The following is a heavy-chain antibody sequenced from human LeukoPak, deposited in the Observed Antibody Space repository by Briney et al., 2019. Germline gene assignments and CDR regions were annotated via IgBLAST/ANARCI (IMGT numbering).Heavy chain of an antibody. D-gene: IGHD3-10*01. CDR2: IKQDGSEK. Sequence: GGSLRLSCAASGFTFSSYWMSWVRQAPGKGLEWVADIKQDGSEKYYVDSVKGRFTISRDNAKNSLYLQMNSLRAEDTAVCYCARGGPNYYGSGSYGYWGQGTLVTVSS. V-gene: IGHV3-7*01. J-gene: IGHJ4*02. CDR3: ARGGPNYYGSGSYGY. CDR1: GFTFSSYW.